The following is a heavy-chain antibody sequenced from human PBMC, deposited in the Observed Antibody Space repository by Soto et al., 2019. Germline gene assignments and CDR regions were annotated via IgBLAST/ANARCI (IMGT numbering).Heavy chain of an antibody. Sequence: SETLSLTCAVYGGSFSGYYWSWIRRPPGKGLEWIGEINHSGSTNYNPSLKSRVTISVDTSKNQFSLKLSSVTAADTAVYYCARDPRYYDFWSGYSSYYGMDVWGQGTTVTV. CDR2: INHSGST. CDR1: GGSFSGYY. CDR3: ARDPRYYDFWSGYSSYYGMDV. J-gene: IGHJ6*02. D-gene: IGHD3-3*01. V-gene: IGHV4-34*01.